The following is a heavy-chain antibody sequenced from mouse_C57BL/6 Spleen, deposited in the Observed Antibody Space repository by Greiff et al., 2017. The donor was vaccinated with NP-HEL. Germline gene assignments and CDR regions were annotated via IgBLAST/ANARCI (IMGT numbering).Heavy chain of an antibody. CDR3: ATSTVVDWYCDV. CDR1: GYAFSSSW. Sequence: VQLQQSGPELVKPGASVKISCKASGYAFSSSWMNWVKQRPGKGLEWIGRIYPGDGDTNYNGKFKGKATLTADKSSSTAYMQLSSLTSEDSAVDFCATSTVVDWYCDVWGTGTTVTVSS. J-gene: IGHJ1*03. V-gene: IGHV1-82*01. D-gene: IGHD1-1*01. CDR2: IYPGDGDT.